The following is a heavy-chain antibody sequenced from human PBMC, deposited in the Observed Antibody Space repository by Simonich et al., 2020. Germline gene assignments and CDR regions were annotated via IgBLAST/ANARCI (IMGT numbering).Heavy chain of an antibody. CDR3: ARDTSYYGSGSYYFDY. Sequence: GGGLVKPGGSLRLSCAASGFTFSSYSLNWVRQVPGKGLEWVSSISIRSSYIYYADSVKGRFTISRDNAKNSLYLQMNSLRAEDTAVYYCARDTSYYGSGSYYFDYWGQGTLVTVSS. CDR2: ISIRSSYI. J-gene: IGHJ4*02. D-gene: IGHD3-10*01. CDR1: GFTFSSYS. V-gene: IGHV3-21*01.